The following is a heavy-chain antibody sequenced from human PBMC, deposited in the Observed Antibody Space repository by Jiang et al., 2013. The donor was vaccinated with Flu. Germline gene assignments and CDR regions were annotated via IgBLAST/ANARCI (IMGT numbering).Heavy chain of an antibody. J-gene: IGHJ4*02. D-gene: IGHD6-19*01. CDR3: AREDSSGWYAGRPRYYFDY. V-gene: IGHV4-61*02. CDR1: SGSISSSSYY. Sequence: SGPGLVKPSQTLSLTCTVSSGSISSSSYYWSWIRQPAGKGLEWIGRIYTSGSTNYNPSLKSRVTISVDTSKNQFSLKLSSVTAADTAVYYCAREDSSGWYAGRPRYYFDYWAREPWSPSPQ. CDR2: IYTSGST.